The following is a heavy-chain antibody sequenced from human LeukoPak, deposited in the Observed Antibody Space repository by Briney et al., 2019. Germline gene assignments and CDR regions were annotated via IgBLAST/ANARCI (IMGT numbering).Heavy chain of an antibody. CDR1: GGSISGYY. D-gene: IGHD2-21*02. Sequence: PSETLSLTCTVSGGSISGYYWSWSRQPPGKGVEWTGNLYMRGAWYKSSLKSRVTTSVDTSRNEFSLKLSSVTAADTAVYYCVRWTTCGGDCHILDPWGQGTLVTVSS. J-gene: IGHJ5*02. CDR3: VRWTTCGGDCHILDP. CDR2: LYMRGA. V-gene: IGHV4-59*01.